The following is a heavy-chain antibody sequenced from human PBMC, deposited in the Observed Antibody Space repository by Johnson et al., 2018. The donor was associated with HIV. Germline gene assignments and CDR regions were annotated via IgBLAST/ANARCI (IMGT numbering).Heavy chain of an antibody. V-gene: IGHV3-30*02. J-gene: IGHJ3*01. D-gene: IGHD3-16*02. CDR2: IGFDGTKS. CDR3: ARDYRGRTVDAFDV. Sequence: QEKLVESGGGVVQPGGSLRLSCAASGFTFSSYGMHWVRQAPGKGLEWVAFIGFDGTKSYYADSLKGRFTISRDNSKNMLDLQMNSLRAGDAAVYYCARDYRGRTVDAFDVWGQGTLVIVSS. CDR1: GFTFSSYG.